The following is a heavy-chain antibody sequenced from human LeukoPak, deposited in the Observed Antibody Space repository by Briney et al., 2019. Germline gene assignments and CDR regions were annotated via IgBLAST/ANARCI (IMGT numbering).Heavy chain of an antibody. CDR3: ARGRGSSWYFYAFDI. D-gene: IGHD6-13*01. CDR1: GGSFSGYY. J-gene: IGHJ3*02. Sequence: MPSETLSLTCAVYGGSFSGYYWSWIRQPPGKGLEWIGEINHSGSTNYNPSLKSRVTISVDTSKNQFSLKLSSVTAADTAVYYCARGRGSSWYFYAFDIWGQGTMVTVSS. CDR2: INHSGST. V-gene: IGHV4-34*01.